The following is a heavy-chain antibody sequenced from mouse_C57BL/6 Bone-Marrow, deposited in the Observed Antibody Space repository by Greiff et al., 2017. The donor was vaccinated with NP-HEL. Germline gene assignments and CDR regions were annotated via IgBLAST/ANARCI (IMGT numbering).Heavy chain of an antibody. CDR1: GFSLTSYG. CDR2: IWGGGST. Sequence: QVQLQQSGPGLVAPSQSLSITCTVSGFSLTSYGVDWVRQPPGKGLEWLGVIWGGGSTNYYSAPISRLSISKDNSKSQVFLKMNSLQADDTAMYYCARQGLQREFDYWGQGTLVTVSA. D-gene: IGHD2-2*01. CDR3: ARQGLQREFDY. J-gene: IGHJ3*01. V-gene: IGHV2-9*01.